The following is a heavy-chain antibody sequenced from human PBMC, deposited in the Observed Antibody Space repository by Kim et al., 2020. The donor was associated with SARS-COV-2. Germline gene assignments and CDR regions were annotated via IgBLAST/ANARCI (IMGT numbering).Heavy chain of an antibody. V-gene: IGHV4-59*01. CDR1: GGSISSYY. CDR2: IYYSGST. Sequence: SETLSLTCTVSGGSISSYYWSWIRQPPGKGLEWIGYIYYSGSTNYNPSLKSRVTISVDTSKNQFSLKLSTVTAADTAVYYCARAYCGGDCYSPWYFDRWGRGTLVTVSS. CDR3: ARAYCGGDCYSPWYFDR. J-gene: IGHJ2*01. D-gene: IGHD2-21*01.